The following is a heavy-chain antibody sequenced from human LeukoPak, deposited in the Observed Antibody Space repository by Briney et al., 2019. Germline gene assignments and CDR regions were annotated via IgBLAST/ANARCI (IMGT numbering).Heavy chain of an antibody. V-gene: IGHV3-7*01. J-gene: IGHJ4*02. CDR1: GFTSSSYW. CDR3: AREGHDGDFGEYYFDY. Sequence: GGSLRLSCAASGFTSSSYWMSWVRQAPGKGLEWVANIKQDGSEKYYVDSVKGRFTISRDNAKNSLYLQMNSLRAEDTAVYYCAREGHDGDFGEYYFDYWGQGTLVTVSS. CDR2: IKQDGSEK. D-gene: IGHD3-16*01.